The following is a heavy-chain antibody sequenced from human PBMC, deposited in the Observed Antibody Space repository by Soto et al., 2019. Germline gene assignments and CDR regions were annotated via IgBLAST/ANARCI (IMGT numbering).Heavy chain of an antibody. CDR2: ISAYNGNT. Sequence: GASVKVSCKASGYTFTSYGISWVRQAPGQGLEWMGWISAYNGNTNYAQKLQGRVTMTTDTSTSTAYMELRSLRSDDTAVYYCAREGGATGWVGYYYGMDVWGQGTTVTVSS. D-gene: IGHD1-26*01. CDR3: AREGGATGWVGYYYGMDV. J-gene: IGHJ6*02. V-gene: IGHV1-18*04. CDR1: GYTFTSYG.